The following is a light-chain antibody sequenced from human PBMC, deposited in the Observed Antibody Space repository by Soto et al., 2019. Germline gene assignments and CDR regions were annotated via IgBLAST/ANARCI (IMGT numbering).Light chain of an antibody. CDR3: SSYTTSSTLV. CDR2: EVS. Sequence: QSVLTQPASVSGSPGQPITISCTGTSSDVGGYNYVSWYQQHTGKAPKLMIYEVSNRPAGVSNRFSGSKSGNTASLTISGLQAEDEADYYCSSYTTSSTLVFGTGTKVTVL. CDR1: SSDVGGYNY. J-gene: IGLJ1*01. V-gene: IGLV2-14*01.